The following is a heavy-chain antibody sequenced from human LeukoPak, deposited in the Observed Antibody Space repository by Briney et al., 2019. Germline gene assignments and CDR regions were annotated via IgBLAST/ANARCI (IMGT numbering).Heavy chain of an antibody. CDR1: GGSVSSGSYY. Sequence: SETLSLTCTVSGGSVSSGSYYWSWIRQPPGKGLEWIGYIYYSGSTNYNPSLKSRVTIPVDTSKNQFSLKLSSVTAADTAVYYCARVVVPAAKVRMNSRFDPWGQGTLVTVSS. J-gene: IGHJ5*02. V-gene: IGHV4-61*01. CDR2: IYYSGST. D-gene: IGHD2-2*01. CDR3: ARVVVPAAKVRMNSRFDP.